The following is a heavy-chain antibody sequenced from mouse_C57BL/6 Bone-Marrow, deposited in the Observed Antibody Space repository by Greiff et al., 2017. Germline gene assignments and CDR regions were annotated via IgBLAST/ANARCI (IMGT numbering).Heavy chain of an antibody. V-gene: IGHV1-82*01. CDR2: IYPGDGDT. CDR3: ARWGDGYLDY. D-gene: IGHD2-3*01. Sequence: QVQLQQSGPELVKPGAPVKISCKASGYAFSSSWMNWVKQRPGKGLEWIGRIYPGDGDTNYNGKLKGKATLTADKSSSTAYMQLSSLTSEDSAVYFCARWGDGYLDYWGQGTTLTVSS. CDR1: GYAFSSSW. J-gene: IGHJ2*01.